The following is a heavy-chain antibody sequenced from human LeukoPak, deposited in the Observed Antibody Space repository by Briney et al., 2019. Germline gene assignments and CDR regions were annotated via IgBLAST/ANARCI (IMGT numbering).Heavy chain of an antibody. V-gene: IGHV3-21*01. CDR3: ARADYYDSSIDY. CDR1: GFTLSNAW. Sequence: GGSLRLSCAPSGFTLSNAWMSWVRQSPGKGLEWVSSISSSSSYIYYADSVKGRFTISRDNAKNSLYLQMNSLRAEDTAVYYCARADYYDSSIDYWGQGTLVTVSS. J-gene: IGHJ4*02. D-gene: IGHD3-22*01. CDR2: ISSSSSYI.